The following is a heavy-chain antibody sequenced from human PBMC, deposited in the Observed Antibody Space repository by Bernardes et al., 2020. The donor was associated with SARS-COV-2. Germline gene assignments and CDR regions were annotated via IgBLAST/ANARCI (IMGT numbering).Heavy chain of an antibody. V-gene: IGHV4-34*01. CDR2: INHSGST. CDR3: ARGNPYQLLVGGVNNWFDP. Sequence: SEALTITCAVYGGSFRGSYWSWIRQPPGPGLEWIGEINHSGSTNYNPSLKSRVTISVDTSKNQFSLKLSSVTAADTAVYYRARGNPYQLLVGGVNNWFDPWGQGTLVTVSS. J-gene: IGHJ5*02. CDR1: GGSFRGSY. D-gene: IGHD2-2*01.